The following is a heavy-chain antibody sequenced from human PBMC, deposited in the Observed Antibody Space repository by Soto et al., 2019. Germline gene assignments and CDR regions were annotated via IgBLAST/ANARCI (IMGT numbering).Heavy chain of an antibody. CDR1: GFSFSSYW. CDR3: ARDRGITMIVVSVLDY. CDR2: IKSDGTRR. D-gene: IGHD3-22*01. Sequence: SLRLSCAASGFSFSSYWMHWVRQVPGKGLVWVSRIKSDGTRRDYAESVKGRFTISRDNAKNTLYLQMNSLRAEDTAVYYCARDRGITMIVVSVLDYWGQGTLVTVSS. J-gene: IGHJ4*02. V-gene: IGHV3-74*01.